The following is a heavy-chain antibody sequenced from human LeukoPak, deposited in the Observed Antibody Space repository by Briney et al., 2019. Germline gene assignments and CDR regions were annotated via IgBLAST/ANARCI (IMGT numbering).Heavy chain of an antibody. Sequence: PSETLSLTCTVSGGSISSYYWSWIRQPPGKGLEWIGDIYYSGSTNYNPSLKSRVTISVDTSKNQFSLKLSSVTAADTAVYYCARDSSYDSSGYLDYWGQGTLVTVSS. D-gene: IGHD3-22*01. CDR3: ARDSSYDSSGYLDY. CDR1: GGSISSYY. V-gene: IGHV4-59*12. CDR2: IYYSGST. J-gene: IGHJ4*02.